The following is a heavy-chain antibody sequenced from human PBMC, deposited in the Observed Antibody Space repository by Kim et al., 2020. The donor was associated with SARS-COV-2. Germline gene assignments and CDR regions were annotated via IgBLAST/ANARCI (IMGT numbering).Heavy chain of an antibody. Sequence: SETLSLTCTVSGGSISSGDYYWSWIRQPPGKGLEWIGYIYYSGSTYYNPSLKSRVTISVDTSKNQFSLKLSSVTAADTAVYYCAITMVRGVIFDWGQGTLVTVSS. D-gene: IGHD3-10*01. J-gene: IGHJ4*02. CDR1: GGSISSGDYY. V-gene: IGHV4-30-4*01. CDR3: AITMVRGVIFD. CDR2: IYYSGST.